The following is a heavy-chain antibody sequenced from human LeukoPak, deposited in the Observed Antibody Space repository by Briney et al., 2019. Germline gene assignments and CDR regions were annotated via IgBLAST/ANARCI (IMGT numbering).Heavy chain of an antibody. Sequence: GGSLRLSCAVSGFSVSDYYMSWIRQAPGKGLEWVSYISSSGSTIYYADSVKGRFTISRDNAKNSLYLQMNSLRAEDTAVYYCARSPWDYGPGSSVFDYWGQGTLVTVSS. D-gene: IGHD3-10*01. CDR1: GFSVSDYY. V-gene: IGHV3-11*01. CDR3: ARSPWDYGPGSSVFDY. CDR2: ISSSGSTI. J-gene: IGHJ4*02.